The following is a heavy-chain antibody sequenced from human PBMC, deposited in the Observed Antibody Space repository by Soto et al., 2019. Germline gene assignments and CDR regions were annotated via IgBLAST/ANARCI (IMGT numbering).Heavy chain of an antibody. CDR2: ISYDGSNK. CDR1: GFTFSSYA. CDR3: AREGRNRTGERGYYYYGMDV. V-gene: IGHV3-30-3*01. D-gene: IGHD1-1*01. J-gene: IGHJ6*02. Sequence: QVQLVESGGGVVQPGRSLRLSCAASGFTFSSYAMHWVRQAPGKGLEWVAVISYDGSNKYYADSVKGRFTISRDNSKNTLYLHMHRLRSEDTAVYSGAREGRNRTGERGYYYYGMDVWGQGTTVTV.